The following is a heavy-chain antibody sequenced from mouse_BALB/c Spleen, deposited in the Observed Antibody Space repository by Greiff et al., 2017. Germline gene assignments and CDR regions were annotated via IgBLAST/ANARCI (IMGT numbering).Heavy chain of an antibody. V-gene: IGHV1S81*02. CDR2: INPSNGGT. Sequence: QVQLKESGAELVKPGASVKLSCKASGYTFTSYYMYWVKQRPGQGLEWIGEINPSNGGTNFNEKFKSKATLTVDKSSSTAYMQLSSLTSEDSAVYYCTRSDYGNYVPFDYWGQGTTLTVSS. CDR1: GYTFTSYY. J-gene: IGHJ2*01. D-gene: IGHD2-1*01. CDR3: TRSDYGNYVPFDY.